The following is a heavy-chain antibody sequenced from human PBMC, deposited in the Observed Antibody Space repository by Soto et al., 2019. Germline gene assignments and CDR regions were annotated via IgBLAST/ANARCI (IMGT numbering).Heavy chain of an antibody. Sequence: QVQLVQSGAEVKQPGASVKVSCKTSGYTFTLYGVSWVRQVPGQRLEWMGWISGVNGNTNYAQKFQGRVTMTADASTSTGYMELRSLRSDDTAVYYCARRVGVAPVYDAYDFWGQGTLVTVSS. CDR2: ISGVNGNT. CDR3: ARRVGVAPVYDAYDF. J-gene: IGHJ3*01. D-gene: IGHD3-10*01. V-gene: IGHV1-18*01. CDR1: GYTFTLYG.